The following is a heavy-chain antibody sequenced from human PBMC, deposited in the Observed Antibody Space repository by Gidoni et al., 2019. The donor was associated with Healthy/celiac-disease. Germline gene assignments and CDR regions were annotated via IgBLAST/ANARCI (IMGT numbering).Heavy chain of an antibody. CDR2: IWYDGSNK. CDR1: GFTFSSYG. CDR3: ARDCGVFSGGDCYSWRRFDY. D-gene: IGHD2-21*02. J-gene: IGHJ4*02. Sequence: QVQLVESGGGVVQPGRSLRLSCAASGFTFSSYGMHWVRQAPGKGLEWVAVIWYDGSNKYYADSVKGRFTISRDNSKNTLYLQMNSLRAEDTAVYYCARDCGVFSGGDCYSWRRFDYWGQGTLVTVSS. V-gene: IGHV3-33*01.